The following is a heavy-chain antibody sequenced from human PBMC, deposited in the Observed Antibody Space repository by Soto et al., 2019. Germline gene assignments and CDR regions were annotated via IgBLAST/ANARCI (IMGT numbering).Heavy chain of an antibody. V-gene: IGHV5-10-1*01. CDR3: ARAEQWLISYYYYGVDV. J-gene: IGHJ6*02. Sequence: PGEPLKISCKGSGYSFTSYWISWVRQMPGKGLEWMGRIDPSDSYTNYSPSFQGHVTISADKSISTAYLQWSSLKASDTAMYYCARAEQWLISYYYYGVDVWGQGTTVTVSS. CDR1: GYSFTSYW. D-gene: IGHD6-19*01. CDR2: IDPSDSYT.